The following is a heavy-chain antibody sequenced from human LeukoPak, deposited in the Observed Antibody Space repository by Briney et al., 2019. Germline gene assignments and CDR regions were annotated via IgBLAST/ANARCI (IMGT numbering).Heavy chain of an antibody. D-gene: IGHD6-6*01. Sequence: ASVKVSCKVSGYTLTELSMHWVRQAPGKGLEWMGGFDPEDGETIYAQKFQGRVTMTEDTSTDTAYMELSSLRSEDTAVYYCATDPPPRESSSSYRAFDIWGQGTMVTVSS. V-gene: IGHV1-24*01. J-gene: IGHJ3*02. CDR1: GYTLTELS. CDR2: FDPEDGET. CDR3: ATDPPPRESSSSYRAFDI.